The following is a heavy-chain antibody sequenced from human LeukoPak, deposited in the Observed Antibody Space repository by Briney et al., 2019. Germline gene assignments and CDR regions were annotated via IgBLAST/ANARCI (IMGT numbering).Heavy chain of an antibody. CDR3: ASQPASIAAAGTGRVFDY. D-gene: IGHD6-13*01. V-gene: IGHV4-4*02. CDR1: GGSISSSNW. CDR2: IYHSGST. Sequence: SETLSLTCAVSGGSISSSNWWSWVRQPPGKGLERIGEIYHSGSTNYNPSLKSRVTISVDKSKNQFSLKLSSVTAADTAVYYCASQPASIAAAGTGRVFDYWGQGTLVTVSS. J-gene: IGHJ4*02.